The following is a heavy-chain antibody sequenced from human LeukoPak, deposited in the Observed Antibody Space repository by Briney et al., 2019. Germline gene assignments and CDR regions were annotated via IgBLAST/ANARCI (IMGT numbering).Heavy chain of an antibody. Sequence: GASVKVSCKASGYTFTGYYMHWVRQAPGQGLEWMGWINPNSGGTNYAQKFQGRVTMTRDTSISTAYKELSRLRSDDTAVYYCARVGATGTTSPFDYWGQGTLVTVSS. D-gene: IGHD1-1*01. CDR2: INPNSGGT. CDR3: ARVGATGTTSPFDY. CDR1: GYTFTGYY. V-gene: IGHV1-2*02. J-gene: IGHJ4*02.